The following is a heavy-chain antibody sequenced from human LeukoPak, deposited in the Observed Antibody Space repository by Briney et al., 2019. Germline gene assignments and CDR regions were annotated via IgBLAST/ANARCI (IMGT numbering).Heavy chain of an antibody. CDR2: IYYSGST. Sequence: SETLSLTCTVSGGSISSGDYYWSWIRQPPGKGLEWIGYIYYSGSTYYNPSLKSRVTISADTSKNQFSLKLSSVTAADTAVYYCAGHSSNWAKFDPWGQGTLVTVSS. D-gene: IGHD6-13*01. CDR1: GGSISSGDYY. V-gene: IGHV4-30-4*02. CDR3: AGHSSNWAKFDP. J-gene: IGHJ5*02.